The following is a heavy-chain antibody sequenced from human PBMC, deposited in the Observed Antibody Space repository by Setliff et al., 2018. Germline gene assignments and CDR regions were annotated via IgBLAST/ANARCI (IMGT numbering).Heavy chain of an antibody. CDR2: IYIGGSA. Sequence: SETLSLTCTVSGGSISSYYWSWIRQPAGKGLEWIGHIYIGGSANYNPSLKSRVTMSIDTSKNQFSLKLNPVTAADMAVYYCAREQWLDPPGYYYMDVWAKGTRSPSP. D-gene: IGHD6-19*01. CDR1: GGSISSYY. CDR3: AREQWLDPPGYYYMDV. J-gene: IGHJ6*03. V-gene: IGHV4-4*07.